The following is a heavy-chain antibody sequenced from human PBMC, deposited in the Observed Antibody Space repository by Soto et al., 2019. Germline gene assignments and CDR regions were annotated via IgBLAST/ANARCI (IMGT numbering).Heavy chain of an antibody. J-gene: IGHJ6*02. CDR3: ARVMASCSRLEYYYYGMDV. CDR2: ISSSSSYT. Sequence: AGSLRLSGAASGFTLSSYSMNWVRQGPGKGLEWVSYISSSSSYTNYADSVKGRFTMSRDNAKNSLYLQMNSLRAEGTAVYYCARVMASCSRLEYYYYGMDVWGQGATVTVPS. D-gene: IGHD6-13*01. CDR1: GFTLSSYS. V-gene: IGHV3-21*05.